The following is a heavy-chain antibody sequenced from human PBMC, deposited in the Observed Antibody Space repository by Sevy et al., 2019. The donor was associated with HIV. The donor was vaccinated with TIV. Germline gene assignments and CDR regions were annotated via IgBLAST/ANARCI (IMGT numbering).Heavy chain of an antibody. CDR1: GYTLTELS. J-gene: IGHJ6*02. Sequence: ASVKVSCKVSGYTLTELSMHWVRQAPGKGLEWMGGFDPEDGETIYAQKFQGRVTMTKDTCTDTAYMEVSSLRSEDTAVYYCATGYCSSTSCWRRSYYYYGMDVWGQGTTVTVSS. D-gene: IGHD2-2*01. V-gene: IGHV1-24*01. CDR3: ATGYCSSTSCWRRSYYYYGMDV. CDR2: FDPEDGET.